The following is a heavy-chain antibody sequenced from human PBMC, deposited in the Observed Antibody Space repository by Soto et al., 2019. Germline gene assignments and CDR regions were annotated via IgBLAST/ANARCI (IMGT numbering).Heavy chain of an antibody. Sequence: QVQLVQSGAEVRKLGASVKVSCKASGYPYTNSYMHWVRQAPGQGLEWMGWIHPNTGGTNYAQKFQDRVTMTRDTSVSTVYMELNRLTSDDTAIYFCASDFRTRGWFRQAGNFAMDVWGQGTTVTVS. J-gene: IGHJ6*02. CDR1: GYPYTNSY. CDR3: ASDFRTRGWFRQAGNFAMDV. V-gene: IGHV1-2*02. D-gene: IGHD6-19*01. CDR2: IHPNTGGT.